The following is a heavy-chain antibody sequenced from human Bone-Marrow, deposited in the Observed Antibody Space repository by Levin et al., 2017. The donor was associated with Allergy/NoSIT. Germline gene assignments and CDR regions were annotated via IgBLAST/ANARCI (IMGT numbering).Heavy chain of an antibody. V-gene: IGHV3-11*01. CDR3: SRYRLGYCSGGSCYSAYYYYGMDV. CDR2: ISTGSSTI. CDR1: GFTFSDYY. D-gene: IGHD2-15*01. Sequence: GESLKISCAASGFTFSDYYMTWIRQAPGKGLEWVSYISTGSSTIYYADSVKGRFTISRDNAKKSLYLQMNSLRVEDTAVYYCSRYRLGYCSGGSCYSAYYYYGMDVWGQGTTVTVSS. J-gene: IGHJ6*02.